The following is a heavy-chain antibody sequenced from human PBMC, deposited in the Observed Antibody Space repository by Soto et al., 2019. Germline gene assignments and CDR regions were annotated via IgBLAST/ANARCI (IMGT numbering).Heavy chain of an antibody. CDR3: AKDKMEQWLVGGYFDY. CDR1: GFTFSSYA. V-gene: IGHV3-23*01. CDR2: IIGDGGRA. J-gene: IGHJ4*02. Sequence: GGSLILSCSASGFTFSSYAMSWVRQAPGKGLEWVSAIIGDGGRAYYVDSVKGRFTISRDNSKNTLSLQMNSLRAEDTAVYYCAKDKMEQWLVGGYFDYWGQGTQVTVSS. D-gene: IGHD6-19*01.